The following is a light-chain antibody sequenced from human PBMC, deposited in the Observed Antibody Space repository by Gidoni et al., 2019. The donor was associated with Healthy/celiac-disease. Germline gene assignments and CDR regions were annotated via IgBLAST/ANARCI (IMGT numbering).Light chain of an antibody. Sequence: QSVLTQPPSASGTPGQRVTISCSGSSSNIGSNTVSWYQQLPGTAPKLLIYSNNQRPSGVPDRFSGSKSGTSASLAISGLQSEDEADHYCAAWDDSLNGYVFGTGTKVTVL. CDR1: SSNIGSNT. CDR3: AAWDDSLNGYV. V-gene: IGLV1-44*01. CDR2: SNN. J-gene: IGLJ1*01.